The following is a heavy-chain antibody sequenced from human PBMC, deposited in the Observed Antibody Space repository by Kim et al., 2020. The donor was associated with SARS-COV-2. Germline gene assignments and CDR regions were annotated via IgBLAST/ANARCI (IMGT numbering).Heavy chain of an antibody. CDR1: GFTFSSYG. D-gene: IGHD1-7*01. CDR2: IWYDGSNK. V-gene: IGHV3-33*01. J-gene: IGHJ3*02. Sequence: GGSLRLSCAASGFTFSSYGMHWVRQAPGKGLEWVAVIWYDGSNKYYADSVKGRFTISRDNSKNTLYLQMNSLRAEDTAVYYCARDQVRWNYETGAFDIWGQGTMVTVSS. CDR3: ARDQVRWNYETGAFDI.